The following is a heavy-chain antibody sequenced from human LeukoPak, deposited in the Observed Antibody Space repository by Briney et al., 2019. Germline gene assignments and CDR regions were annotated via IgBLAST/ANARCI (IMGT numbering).Heavy chain of an antibody. D-gene: IGHD6-13*01. CDR3: ARSLPYGTTWYGRSDF. J-gene: IGHJ4*02. CDR1: GLPFNAYW. Sequence: GGSLRLSCAASGLPFNAYWMTWVRQAPGKWLEWVANIRQDGDTKYYVDSVKGRFTISRDNAMNSLYLQMNSLRAEDTAIYYCARSLPYGTTWYGRSDFWGQGTLVTVSS. V-gene: IGHV3-7*03. CDR2: IRQDGDTK.